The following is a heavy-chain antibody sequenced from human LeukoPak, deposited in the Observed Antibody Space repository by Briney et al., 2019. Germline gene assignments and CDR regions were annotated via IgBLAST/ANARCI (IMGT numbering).Heavy chain of an antibody. D-gene: IGHD3-22*01. CDR2: ISGSGGST. Sequence: GGSLRLSCTVSGFTVSSNSMSWVRQAPGKGLEWVSAISGSGGSTYYADSVKGRFTISRDNSKNTLYLQMNSLRAEDTAVYYCAKGGLVVISYYFDYWGQGTLVTVSS. V-gene: IGHV3-23*01. CDR3: AKGGLVVISYYFDY. CDR1: GFTVSSNS. J-gene: IGHJ4*02.